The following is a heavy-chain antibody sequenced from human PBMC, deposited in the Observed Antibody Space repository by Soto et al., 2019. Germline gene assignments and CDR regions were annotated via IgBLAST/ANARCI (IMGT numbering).Heavy chain of an antibody. CDR2: FNPANRNT. V-gene: IGHV1-18*01. Sequence: ASVKVSCKASGYTFTNYGINWVRQAPGQGLEWVGWFNPANRNTNYAQKFQDRVSMTTDTSTNTAYMELRGLRSGDTAVYYCARVRFGDPLDFWGQGTPVTVSS. CDR3: ARVRFGDPLDF. D-gene: IGHD2-21*02. J-gene: IGHJ4*02. CDR1: GYTFTNYG.